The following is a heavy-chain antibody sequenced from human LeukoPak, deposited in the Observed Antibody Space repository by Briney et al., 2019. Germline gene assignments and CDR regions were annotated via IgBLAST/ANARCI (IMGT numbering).Heavy chain of an antibody. Sequence: GGSLRLSCAASGFTFSNAWMSWVRQAPGKGLEWVANIKQDGSEKYYVDSVKGRFTISRDNAKNSLYLQMNSLRAEDTAVYYCARDGGYKLDYWGQGTLVTVSS. J-gene: IGHJ4*02. CDR2: IKQDGSEK. CDR3: ARDGGYKLDY. D-gene: IGHD3-22*01. V-gene: IGHV3-7*01. CDR1: GFTFSNAW.